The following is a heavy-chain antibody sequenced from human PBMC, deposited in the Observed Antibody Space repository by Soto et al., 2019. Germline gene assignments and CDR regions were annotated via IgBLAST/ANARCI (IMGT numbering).Heavy chain of an antibody. D-gene: IGHD6-19*01. CDR1: GGTFSSYA. CDR3: ARGVSGSYSSGPELMDV. Sequence: QVQLVQSGAEVKKPGSSVKVSCKASGGTFSSYAISWVRQAPGQGLEWMGGIIPIFGTANYAQKFQGRVTITADESTSTADMELSSLRSEDTDVYYCARGVSGSYSSGPELMDVWGQGSTVTVSS. V-gene: IGHV1-69*01. CDR2: IIPIFGTA. J-gene: IGHJ6*02.